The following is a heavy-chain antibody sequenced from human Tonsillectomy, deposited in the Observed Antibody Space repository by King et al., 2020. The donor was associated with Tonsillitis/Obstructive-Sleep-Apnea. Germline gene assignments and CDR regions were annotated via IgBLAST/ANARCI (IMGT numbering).Heavy chain of an antibody. V-gene: IGHV3-20*04. J-gene: IGHJ4*02. D-gene: IGHD4-17*01. CDR2: INWIGDNT. CDR3: ARNFGDLDS. CDR1: GFTFNNFG. Sequence: QLVESGGGVVRPGGSLRLSCAASGFTFNNFGMSWVRQAPGKGLEWVSGINWIGDNTRYADSVKGRFTISRDNAKSSLYLQMSSLRAEDTAFYYWARNFGDLDSWGQGTLVTVSS.